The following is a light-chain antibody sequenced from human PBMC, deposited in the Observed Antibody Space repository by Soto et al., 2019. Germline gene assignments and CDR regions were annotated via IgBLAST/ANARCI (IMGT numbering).Light chain of an antibody. CDR3: QQRSHWPT. J-gene: IGKJ4*01. V-gene: IGKV3-11*01. CDR1: HSVSSS. CDR2: DAS. Sequence: EIVLTQSPATLSLSPGERATLSCRASHSVSSSLAWYQQKPGQTPRLLIYDASNRATDIPARFSGSGSGTDFTLTISSLEPEDFAVYYCQQRSHWPTFGGGTKVDIK.